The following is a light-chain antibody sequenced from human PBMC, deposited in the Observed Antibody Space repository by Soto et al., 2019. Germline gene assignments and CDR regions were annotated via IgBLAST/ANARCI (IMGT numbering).Light chain of an antibody. CDR1: QSVSSY. CDR3: QQRSDWPPT. V-gene: IGKV3-11*01. J-gene: IGKJ1*01. CDR2: DAS. Sequence: PGERATLSCRASQSVSSYLAWYQQKPGQAPRLLIYDASNRATGIPARFSGSGSGTDFTLTISSLEPEDFAVYYCQQRSDWPPTFGQGTKVEIK.